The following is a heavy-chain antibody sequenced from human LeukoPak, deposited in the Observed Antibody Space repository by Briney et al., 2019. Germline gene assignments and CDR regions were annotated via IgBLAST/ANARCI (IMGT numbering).Heavy chain of an antibody. Sequence: GRSLRLSCAASGFTFSSYAMHWVRQAAGKGLEWVAVISYDGSNKYYADSVKGRFTISRDNSKNTLYLQMNSLRAEDTAVYYCARGGWLQFEEDYFDYWGQGTLVTVSS. CDR2: ISYDGSNK. V-gene: IGHV3-30-3*01. CDR3: ARGGWLQFEEDYFDY. J-gene: IGHJ4*02. CDR1: GFTFSSYA. D-gene: IGHD5-24*01.